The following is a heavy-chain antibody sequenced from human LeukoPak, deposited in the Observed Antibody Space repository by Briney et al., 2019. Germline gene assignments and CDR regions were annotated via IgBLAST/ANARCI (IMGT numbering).Heavy chain of an antibody. Sequence: PSETLSLTCTVSSGSISSTSYYWGWIRQPPGMGLEWIGSMYYSGSTYYNPSLKSRVTISVDTSKSQFSLKLSSVTAPDTAVYYCAREMRSPRGGFDYWDQGTLVTVSS. J-gene: IGHJ4*02. CDR3: AREMRSPRGGFDY. CDR2: MYYSGST. CDR1: SGSISSTSYY. V-gene: IGHV4-39*07. D-gene: IGHD3-10*01.